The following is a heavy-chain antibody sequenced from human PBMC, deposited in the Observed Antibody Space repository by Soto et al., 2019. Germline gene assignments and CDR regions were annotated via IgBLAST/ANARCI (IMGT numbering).Heavy chain of an antibody. CDR2: IYYSGST. CDR1: GGSISSYY. V-gene: IGHV4-59*01. D-gene: IGHD3-22*01. J-gene: IGHJ5*02. CDR3: AREYYYDSSGYYSFDP. Sequence: PSETLSLTCTVSGGSISSYYWSWIRQPPGKGLEWIGYIYYSGSTNYNPSLKSRVTISVDTSKNQFSLKLSSVTAADTAVYYCAREYYYDSSGYYSFDPWGQGTLVTVSS.